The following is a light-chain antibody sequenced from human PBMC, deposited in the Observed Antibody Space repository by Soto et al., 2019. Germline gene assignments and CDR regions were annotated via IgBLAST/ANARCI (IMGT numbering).Light chain of an antibody. J-gene: IGKJ1*01. CDR2: DAS. CDR1: QIISRF. Sequence: DIQMTQSPSTLSASVGDRVTNTCRASQIISRFLAWYQQKPEKAPKLLIYDASSLESGVPSRFSGSGSGTEFTFTFSSLQPDDFATYYCQQYNSFSWTFGQGTKVDIK. V-gene: IGKV1-5*01. CDR3: QQYNSFSWT.